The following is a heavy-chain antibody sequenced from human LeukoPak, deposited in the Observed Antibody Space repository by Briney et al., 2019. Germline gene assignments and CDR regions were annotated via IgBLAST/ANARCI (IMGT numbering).Heavy chain of an antibody. CDR3: ARDPSVVPAAVNWFDP. V-gene: IGHV3-21*01. D-gene: IGHD2-2*01. J-gene: IGHJ5*02. CDR2: ISSTGTYI. Sequence: GGSLRLSCAASGFTFSSYSMNWVRQAPGKGLEWVSSISSTGTYIYYADSVKGRFTISRDNAKNSLYLQMNSLRAEDTAVYYCARDPSVVPAAVNWFDPWGQGTLVTVSS. CDR1: GFTFSSYS.